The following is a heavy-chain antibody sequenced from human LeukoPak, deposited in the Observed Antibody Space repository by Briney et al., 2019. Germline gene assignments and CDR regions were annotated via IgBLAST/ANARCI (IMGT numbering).Heavy chain of an antibody. J-gene: IGHJ4*02. CDR3: ARNVLLWFGELYFDY. V-gene: IGHV4-34*01. CDR2: INHRGST. CDR1: VGSFSGYY. Sequence: PSETLSLTCAVYVGSFSGYYWTWVRQPPGKGLEWIGEINHRGSTNHIPSLKSRVTISVDTSKNQFSLKLSSVTAADTAVYYCARNVLLWFGELYFDYWGQGTLVTVSS. D-gene: IGHD3-10*01.